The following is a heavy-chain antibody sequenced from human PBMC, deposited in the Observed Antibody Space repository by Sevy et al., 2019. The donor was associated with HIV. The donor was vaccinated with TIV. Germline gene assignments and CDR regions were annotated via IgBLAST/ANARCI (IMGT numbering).Heavy chain of an antibody. V-gene: IGHV3-11*01. J-gene: IGHJ4*02. D-gene: IGHD5-12*01. Sequence: GGSLRLSCAASGFIFSDYYMSWIRQTPGKGLEWVSYITSSGNTKYFADSVKGRFTISRDNAKNSLYLQMNSLRAEDTAVHYCARVLRPYSDYDRGGYFDYWGQGTLVTVSS. CDR2: ITSSGNTK. CDR1: GFIFSDYY. CDR3: ARVLRPYSDYDRGGYFDY.